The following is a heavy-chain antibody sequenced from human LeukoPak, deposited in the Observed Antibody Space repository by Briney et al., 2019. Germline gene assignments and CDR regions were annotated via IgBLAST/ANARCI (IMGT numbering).Heavy chain of an antibody. CDR2: ISSSSSYI. J-gene: IGHJ6*04. Sequence: RSGGSLRLSCAASGFTFSSYSMNWVRQAPGKGLEWVSSISSSSSYIYHADSVKGRFTISRDNAKNSLYLQMNSLRAEDTAVYYCASRSGYSSDDGMDVWGKGTTITVSS. V-gene: IGHV3-21*01. CDR3: ASRSGYSSDDGMDV. D-gene: IGHD6-19*01. CDR1: GFTFSSYS.